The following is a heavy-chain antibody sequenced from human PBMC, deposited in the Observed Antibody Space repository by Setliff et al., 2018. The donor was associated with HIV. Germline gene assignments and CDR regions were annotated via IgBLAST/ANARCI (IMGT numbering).Heavy chain of an antibody. V-gene: IGHV1-3*01. J-gene: IGHJ4*02. Sequence: VKVSCKASGYTFTSYAMHWVRQAPGQRLEWMGWINAGNGNTKYSQKFQGRVTITRDTSASTAYMELSSLRSEDTAVYYCARDSGGYDYRYFDYWGQGTLVTVSS. D-gene: IGHD5-12*01. CDR1: GYTFTSYA. CDR2: INAGNGNT. CDR3: ARDSGGYDYRYFDY.